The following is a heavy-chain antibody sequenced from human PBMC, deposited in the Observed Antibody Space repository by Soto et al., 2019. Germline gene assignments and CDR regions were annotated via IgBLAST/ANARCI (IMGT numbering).Heavy chain of an antibody. D-gene: IGHD6-19*01. Sequence: EVQLLESGGGLVQPGGSLRLSCAASGFTFSSYAMSWVRQAPGKGLEWVSAISGSGGSTYYADSVKGRFTISRDNSKNTLYLQMNSLRAEDTTVYYCAKGESSGWFRKDFQHWGQGTLVTVSS. CDR2: ISGSGGST. CDR1: GFTFSSYA. V-gene: IGHV3-23*01. CDR3: AKGESSGWFRKDFQH. J-gene: IGHJ1*01.